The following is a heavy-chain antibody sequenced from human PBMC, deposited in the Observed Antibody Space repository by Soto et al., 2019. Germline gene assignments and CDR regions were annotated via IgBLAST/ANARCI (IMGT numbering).Heavy chain of an antibody. V-gene: IGHV1-18*01. Sequence: ASVKVSCKASGYTFTSYGISWVRQAPGQGLEWMGWISAYNGNTNYAQKLQGRVTMTTDTSTSTAYMELRSLRSEDTAVYYCARDRKLHGYCGGDCYSGFDYWGQGTLVTVSS. CDR2: ISAYNGNT. CDR1: GYTFTSYG. CDR3: ARDRKLHGYCGGDCYSGFDY. J-gene: IGHJ4*02. D-gene: IGHD2-21*02.